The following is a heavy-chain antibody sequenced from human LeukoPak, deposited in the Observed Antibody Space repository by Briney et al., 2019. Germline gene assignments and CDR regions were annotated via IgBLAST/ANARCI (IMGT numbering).Heavy chain of an antibody. J-gene: IGHJ3*02. CDR2: IIPILGIA. V-gene: IGHV1-69*04. CDR1: GGTFCRYV. CDR3: ARDRAPEFRAFDI. Sequence: SVKVSCKASGGTFCRYVISWVRQAPRQRFEWMGRIIPILGIASYAQKFQGRVTITADKSTSTAYMELSSLRSEDTAVYYCARDRAPEFRAFDIWGQGTMVTVSS. D-gene: IGHD3-10*01.